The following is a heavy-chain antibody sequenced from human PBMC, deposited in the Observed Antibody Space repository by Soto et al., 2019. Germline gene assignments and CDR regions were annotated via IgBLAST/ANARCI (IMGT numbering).Heavy chain of an antibody. CDR3: ARDRDCSGGSCYYFDY. CDR1: SGSISSSNW. D-gene: IGHD2-15*01. J-gene: IGHJ4*02. V-gene: IGHV4-4*02. CDR2: IYQSGST. Sequence: QVQLQESGPGLVKPSGTLSLTCAVSSGSISSSNWWSWVRQPPGKGLEWIGEIYQSGSTNYNPSLKSRVTISVDKSKNQFSLKLSSVTAADTAVYYCARDRDCSGGSCYYFDYWGQGTLVTVSS.